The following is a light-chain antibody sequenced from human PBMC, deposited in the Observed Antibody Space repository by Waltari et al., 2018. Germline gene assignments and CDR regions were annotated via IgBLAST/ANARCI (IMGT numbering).Light chain of an antibody. CDR3: QQYYSAPYT. Sequence: DIVMTQSPEYLPVSLGERATINYRSSQSVLYSSKNKNYLSWYQQKSGQPPRLLIYWASTREAGVPDRFSGHGAGTDFTLTISSLQAEDVAVYYCQQYYSAPYTFGQGTKLDIK. J-gene: IGKJ2*01. CDR2: WAS. CDR1: QSVLYSSKNKNY. V-gene: IGKV4-1*01.